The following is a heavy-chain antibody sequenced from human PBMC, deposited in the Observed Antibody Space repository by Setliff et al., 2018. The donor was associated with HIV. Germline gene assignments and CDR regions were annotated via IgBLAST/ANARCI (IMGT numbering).Heavy chain of an antibody. V-gene: IGHV3-21*01. CDR3: ARDPASGYYVNRYLDY. D-gene: IGHD3-22*01. CDR1: GFTFSAYT. Sequence: PGGSLRLSCVASGFTFSAYTMNWVRQAPGKGLEWVASLSAESTFIYYADSMKGRFTISRDNARNSLYLQMNSLRAEDTAVYYCARDPASGYYVNRYLDYWGQGALVTVSS. CDR2: LSAESTFI. J-gene: IGHJ4*02.